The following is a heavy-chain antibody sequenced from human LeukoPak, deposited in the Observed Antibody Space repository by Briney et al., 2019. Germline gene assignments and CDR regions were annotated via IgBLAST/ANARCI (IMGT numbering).Heavy chain of an antibody. CDR2: TYYRSKWYN. V-gene: IGHV6-1*01. CDR3: ARDVGATSIGWGAFDI. Sequence: SQTLSLTCAISGDSVSSNSAAWNWIRQSPSRGLEWLGRTYYRSKWYNDYAVSVKSRITINPDTSKNQFSLQLNSVTPEDTAVYYCARDVGATSIGWGAFDIWGQGTTVTVSS. D-gene: IGHD1-26*01. CDR1: GDSVSSNSAA. J-gene: IGHJ3*02.